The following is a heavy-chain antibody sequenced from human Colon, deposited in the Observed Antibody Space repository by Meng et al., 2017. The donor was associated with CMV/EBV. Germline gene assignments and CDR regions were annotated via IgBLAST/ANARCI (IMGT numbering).Heavy chain of an antibody. CDR2: MYYSGNT. V-gene: IGHV4-39*07. CDR1: GGFIRGISYS. Sequence: PVLNSDPCSPTATVSGGFIRGISYSWGCISQPPGKGLEWIGSMYYSGNTHYKSSLKSRVTISVDTSKTQFSLRLNSVTAADTAVYYCARTVQWLAPFYYYMDVWGKGTLVTVSS. CDR3: ARTVQWLAPFYYYMDV. D-gene: IGHD3-22*01. J-gene: IGHJ6*03.